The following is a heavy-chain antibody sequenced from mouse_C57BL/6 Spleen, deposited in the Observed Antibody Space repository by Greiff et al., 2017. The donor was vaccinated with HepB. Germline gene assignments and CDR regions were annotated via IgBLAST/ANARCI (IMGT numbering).Heavy chain of an antibody. V-gene: IGHV1-80*01. CDR1: GYAFSSYW. CDR2: IYPGDGDT. Sequence: QVQLKESGAELVKPGASVKISCKASGYAFSSYWMNWVKQRPGKGLEWIGQIYPGDGDTNYNGKFQGKATLTADKSSSTAYMQLSSLTSEDSAVYFCARGGDGYSFAYWGQGTLVTVSA. CDR3: ARGGDGYSFAY. D-gene: IGHD2-3*01. J-gene: IGHJ3*01.